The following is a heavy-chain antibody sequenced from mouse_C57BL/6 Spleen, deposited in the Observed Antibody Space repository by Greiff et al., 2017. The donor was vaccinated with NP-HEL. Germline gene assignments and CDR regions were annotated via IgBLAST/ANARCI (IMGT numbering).Heavy chain of an antibody. J-gene: IGHJ3*01. D-gene: IGHD2-4*01. CDR2: INPNNGGT. Sequence: EVQLQQSGPELVKPGASVKISCKASGYTFTDYYMNWVKQSHGKSLEWIGDINPNNGGTSYNQKFKGKATLTVDKSSSTAYMELSSLTSEDSAVYYCARGDDYSFAYWGQGTLVTVSA. CDR3: ARGDDYSFAY. V-gene: IGHV1-26*01. CDR1: GYTFTDYY.